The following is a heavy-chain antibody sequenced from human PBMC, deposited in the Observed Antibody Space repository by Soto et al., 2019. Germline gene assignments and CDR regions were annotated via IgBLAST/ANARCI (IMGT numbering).Heavy chain of an antibody. CDR3: ARSLTEGYCTITGCYTRPLYGMDV. Sequence: QVQLVQSGAEVKKPGASVKVSCKASGYTFTGYYMHWVRQAPGQGLEWMGWINPNSGGTNYAQKFQGWVTMTRDTSISTAYMELSRLRSDDTAVYYCARSLTEGYCTITGCYTRPLYGMDVWGQGTAVTVSS. CDR1: GYTFTGYY. D-gene: IGHD2-2*02. CDR2: INPNSGGT. V-gene: IGHV1-2*04. J-gene: IGHJ6*02.